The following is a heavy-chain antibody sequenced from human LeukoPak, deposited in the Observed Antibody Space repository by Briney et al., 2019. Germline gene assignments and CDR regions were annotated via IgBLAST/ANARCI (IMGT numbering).Heavy chain of an antibody. CDR3: VKERYSSGWDDY. Sequence: AGGSLRLSCAASGVTFSSYGMHCVRQAPGKGLEYVSAINSNGGSTYYADSVKGRFTISRDNSKNTLYLQMSSLRAEDTAVYYCVKERYSSGWDDYWGQGTLVTVSS. V-gene: IGHV3-64D*09. J-gene: IGHJ4*02. D-gene: IGHD6-19*01. CDR2: INSNGGST. CDR1: GVTFSSYG.